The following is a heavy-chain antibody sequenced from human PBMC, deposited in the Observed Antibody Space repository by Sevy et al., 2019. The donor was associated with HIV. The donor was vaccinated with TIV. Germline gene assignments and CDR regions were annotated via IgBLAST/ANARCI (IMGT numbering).Heavy chain of an antibody. J-gene: IGHJ4*02. V-gene: IGHV3-30*18. CDR3: AKASYRDYYDSGGYETE. D-gene: IGHD3-22*01. CDR2: ISSDGRNI. Sequence: GGSLRLSCVVSGITFSTSGMHWVRQAPGKGLEWVAMISSDGRNINYADSVKGRFTISRDTSKNTLLLQMNSLRAEDTAVYYCAKASYRDYYDSGGYETEWGQGTLVTVSS. CDR1: GITFSTSG.